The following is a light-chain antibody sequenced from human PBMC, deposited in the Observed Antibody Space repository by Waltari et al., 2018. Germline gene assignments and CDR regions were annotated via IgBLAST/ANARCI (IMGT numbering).Light chain of an antibody. Sequence: QSVLTQPPSMSGTPGQRVTISCSVSHSNIGRNFVYWYQQFPGMAPRLLIFENSRRPSGVPDRFSASKAGASASLAISGLRSEDEAHYHCASWDDSLRGRVFGGGTRLTVL. J-gene: IGLJ2*01. V-gene: IGLV1-47*01. CDR3: ASWDDSLRGRV. CDR1: HSNIGRNF. CDR2: ENS.